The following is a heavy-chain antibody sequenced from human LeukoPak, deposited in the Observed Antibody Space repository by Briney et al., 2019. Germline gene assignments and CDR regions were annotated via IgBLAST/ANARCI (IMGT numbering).Heavy chain of an antibody. J-gene: IGHJ1*01. D-gene: IGHD3-22*01. Sequence: PSETLSLTCTVSDGSFSSYSWNWIRQPPGRGLEWIGYIYYSGSTIYNPSLRSRATISVDTSKNQFSLKLTSVTAADTAVYYCARLSSGRPHEYFQHWGQGTLVTVSS. CDR2: IYYSGST. CDR1: DGSFSSYS. V-gene: IGHV4-59*01. CDR3: ARLSSGRPHEYFQH.